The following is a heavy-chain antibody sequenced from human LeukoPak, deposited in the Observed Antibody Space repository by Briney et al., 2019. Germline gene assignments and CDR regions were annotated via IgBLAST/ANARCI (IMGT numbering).Heavy chain of an antibody. CDR1: GGSISSYY. CDR2: IYYSGST. V-gene: IGHV4-59*08. Sequence: PSETLSLTCTVSGGSISSYYWSWIRQPPGKGLEWIGYIYYSGSTNYNPSLKSRVTISVDTSKNQFSLKLSSVTAADTAVYYRATHLRGSNCSGGSCYPHDAFDIWGQGTMVTVSS. J-gene: IGHJ3*02. D-gene: IGHD2-15*01. CDR3: ATHLRGSNCSGGSCYPHDAFDI.